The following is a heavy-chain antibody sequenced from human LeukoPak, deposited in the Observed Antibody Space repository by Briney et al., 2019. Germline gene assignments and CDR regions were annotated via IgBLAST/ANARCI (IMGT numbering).Heavy chain of an antibody. J-gene: IGHJ5*02. V-gene: IGHV1-2*02. CDR2: INPNSGGT. D-gene: IGHD2-15*01. Sequence: ASVKVSCKASGYTFTGYSMHWVRQAPGQGLEWMGWINPNSGGTKFAQKFQGRVTMTRDTSIRTAYMELSSLRSEDTAVYYCARVGCSGGSCYSGSWFDPWGQGTLVTVSS. CDR3: ARVGCSGGSCYSGSWFDP. CDR1: GYTFTGYS.